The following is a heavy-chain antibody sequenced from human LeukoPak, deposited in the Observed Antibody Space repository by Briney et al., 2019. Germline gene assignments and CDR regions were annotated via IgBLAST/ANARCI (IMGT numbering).Heavy chain of an antibody. J-gene: IGHJ5*02. CDR3: ARRDYDILTGSNWFDP. CDR2: ISAYNGNT. Sequence: ASVKVSCKASGYTFTSYGISWVRQAPGQGLEWMGWISAYNGNTNYAQKLQGRVTMTTDTSTSTAYMELRSLRSDDTAVYYCARRDYDILTGSNWFDPWGQGTLVTVSS. CDR1: GYTFTSYG. V-gene: IGHV1-18*01. D-gene: IGHD3-9*01.